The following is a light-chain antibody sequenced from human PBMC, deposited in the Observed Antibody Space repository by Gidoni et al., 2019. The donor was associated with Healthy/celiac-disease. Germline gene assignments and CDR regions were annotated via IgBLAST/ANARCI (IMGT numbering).Light chain of an antibody. CDR2: GAS. CDR3: QQYNNWPLA. J-gene: IGKJ1*01. CDR1: QSVSRN. Sequence: EIVMTQSPATLSVSPGERASLSCRASQSVSRNLAWYQQKPGQDPRLLIYGASTRATGIPARFSGSGSGTEFTLTNSSLQSEDFAVYYCQQYNNWPLAFGQGTKVEIK. V-gene: IGKV3-15*01.